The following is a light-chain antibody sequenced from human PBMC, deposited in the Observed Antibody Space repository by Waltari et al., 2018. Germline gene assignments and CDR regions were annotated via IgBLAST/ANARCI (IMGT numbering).Light chain of an antibody. CDR1: SGSVSDGNY. Sequence: QTVVTQEPSLSVSPGGTVTLTCGLTSGSVSDGNYPTWYQLTPGQAPRTLIYYTNGRSSGVPDRFSGSILGNKAALTITGAQADDESDYHCMLYLNGESRVFGGGTKLTVL. V-gene: IGLV8-61*01. J-gene: IGLJ3*02. CDR3: MLYLNGESRV. CDR2: YTN.